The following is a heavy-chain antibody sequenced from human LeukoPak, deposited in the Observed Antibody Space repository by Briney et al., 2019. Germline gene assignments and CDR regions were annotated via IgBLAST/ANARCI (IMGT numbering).Heavy chain of an antibody. CDR3: ARALTRNYDFWSGYYRGWFDP. CDR2: SYYSGST. V-gene: IGHV4-39*01. D-gene: IGHD3-3*01. J-gene: IGHJ5*02. CDR1: GGSIRSSSYY. Sequence: SETLSLTCTVSGGSIRSSSYYWGWIRQPPGKGLEWIGHSYYSGSTYYNPSLKSRVTISVDTSKNQFSLKLSSVTAADTAVYYCARALTRNYDFWSGYYRGWFDPWGQGTLVTVSS.